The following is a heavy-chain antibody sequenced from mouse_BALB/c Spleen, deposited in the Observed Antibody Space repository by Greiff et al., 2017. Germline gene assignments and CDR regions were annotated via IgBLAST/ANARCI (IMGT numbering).Heavy chain of an antibody. Sequence: QVQLQQSGPGLVQPSQSLSITCTVSGFSLTSYGVHWVRQPPGKGLEWLAVIWAGGSTNYNSAPMSRLSISKDNSKSQVFLKMNSLQTDDTAMYYCARDPGSSGYLFDYWGQGTTLTVSS. D-gene: IGHD3-1*01. J-gene: IGHJ2*01. V-gene: IGHV2-9*02. CDR2: IWAGGST. CDR3: ARDPGSSGYLFDY. CDR1: GFSLTSYG.